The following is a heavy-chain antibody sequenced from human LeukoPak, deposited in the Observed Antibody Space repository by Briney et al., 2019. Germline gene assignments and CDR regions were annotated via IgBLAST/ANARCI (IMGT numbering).Heavy chain of an antibody. V-gene: IGHV4-59*01. CDR3: ARGRLARSPYFDY. CDR2: IYYSGST. D-gene: IGHD6-19*01. CDR1: GGSINSYY. Sequence: PSETLSLTCTASGGSINSYYWSWIRQPPGKGLEWIGYIYYSGSTDYNPSLKSRVTISVDTSKNQFSLKLSSVTAADTAVYYCARGRLARSPYFDYWGRGTLVTVSS. J-gene: IGHJ4*02.